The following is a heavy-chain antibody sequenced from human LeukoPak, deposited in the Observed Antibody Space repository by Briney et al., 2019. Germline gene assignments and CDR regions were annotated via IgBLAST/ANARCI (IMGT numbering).Heavy chain of an antibody. CDR1: RGSLSSGGYY. CDR2: IYYSGST. J-gene: IGHJ6*03. D-gene: IGHD3-10*01. CDR3: ARADKGSGSSYSDYFDYMDV. V-gene: IGHV4-31*03. Sequence: SRTLSLTRTVSRGSLSSGGYYWTWTPQHPGEGLECIGYIYYSGSTHYNPSIKSRLDISIDTSKNQFSLRLSSVTAADTAVYYCARADKGSGSSYSDYFDYMDVWGRGTTVTVSS.